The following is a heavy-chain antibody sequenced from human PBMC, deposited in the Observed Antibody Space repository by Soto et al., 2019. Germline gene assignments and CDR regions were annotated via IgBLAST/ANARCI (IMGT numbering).Heavy chain of an antibody. CDR3: ARVKQGRGGYDSPFDY. V-gene: IGHV3-33*01. CDR2: IRYDGSRT. CDR1: GFIFSSYG. D-gene: IGHD3-3*01. Sequence: QVQLVESGGGVVQPGGSLRLSCAPSGFIFSSYGMHWVRQAPGKGLEWGAVIRYDGSRTYYEDSVKGRFTISRDNSKNTLYLQMNSLRAEDTAVYYCARVKQGRGGYDSPFDYWGQGTLVTVAS. J-gene: IGHJ4*02.